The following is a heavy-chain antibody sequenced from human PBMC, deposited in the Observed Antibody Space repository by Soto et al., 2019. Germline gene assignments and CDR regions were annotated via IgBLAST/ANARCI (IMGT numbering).Heavy chain of an antibody. CDR3: VREVPRIVVVEDDPPNWFDP. Sequence: EVQLVESGGGLVQPGGSLRLSCTASGFTISSYWMNWVRQAPGKGLEWVANINKDGSDKYYVDSVKGRFTIARDIAKNSLYLHMNNLRAEDTAVYYCVREVPRIVVVEDDPPNWFDPWGQGTLVTVSS. V-gene: IGHV3-7*01. J-gene: IGHJ5*02. D-gene: IGHD2-15*01. CDR2: INKDGSDK. CDR1: GFTISSYW.